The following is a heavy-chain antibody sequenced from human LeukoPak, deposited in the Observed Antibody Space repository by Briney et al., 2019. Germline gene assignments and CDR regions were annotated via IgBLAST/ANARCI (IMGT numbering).Heavy chain of an antibody. CDR1: GYSISSGYY. CDR3: ARRLEYSSGWYGNDAFDI. Sequence: KPSETLSLTCAVSGYSISSGYYWGWIRPPPGKGLEWIGRIYHSGSTYYNPSLKSRVTISVDTSKNQFSLKLSSVTAADTAVYYCARRLEYSSGWYGNDAFDIWGQGTMVTVSS. J-gene: IGHJ3*02. V-gene: IGHV4-38-2*01. CDR2: IYHSGST. D-gene: IGHD6-19*01.